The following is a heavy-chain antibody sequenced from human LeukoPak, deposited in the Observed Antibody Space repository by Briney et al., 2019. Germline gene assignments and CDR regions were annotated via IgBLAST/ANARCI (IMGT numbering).Heavy chain of an antibody. J-gene: IGHJ4*02. D-gene: IGHD1-7*01. CDR3: ARTPYNWNYGGYLDY. CDR2: ISYDGTNK. Sequence: GGSLRLSCAASGFTFSSYAMHWVRQAPGKGLEWVAIISYDGTNKYYADSVKGRFTISRDNSKNTLYLQVNSLRTEDTAVYYCARTPYNWNYGGYLDYWGQGTLVTVSS. CDR1: GFTFSSYA. V-gene: IGHV3-30*04.